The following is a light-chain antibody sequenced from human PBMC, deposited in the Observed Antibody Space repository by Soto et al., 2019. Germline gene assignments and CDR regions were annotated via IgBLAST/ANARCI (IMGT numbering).Light chain of an antibody. CDR3: QQYYSYWT. Sequence: DIQLTQSPSTLSASVGDSVTMTCRASQNISTSLAWYQHKPGKAPTLLMFDVSNLENGVPARFSGSRSGPEFSLTISSLQPDDFATYYCQQYYSYWTFGQGTKVDI. J-gene: IGKJ1*01. CDR2: DVS. V-gene: IGKV1-5*01. CDR1: QNISTS.